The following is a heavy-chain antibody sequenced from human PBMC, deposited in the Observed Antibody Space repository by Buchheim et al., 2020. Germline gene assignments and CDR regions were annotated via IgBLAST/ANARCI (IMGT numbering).Heavy chain of an antibody. CDR2: IYYSGST. J-gene: IGHJ4*02. CDR3: ARQVTIFGVVIMNFDY. V-gene: IGHV4-39*01. Sequence: QVQLQESGPGLVKPSETLSLTCTVSGGSISSSSYYWGWIRQPPGKGLEWIGSIYYSGSTYYNPSLKSRVTISVDTSKNQFSLKLSSVTAADTAVYYCARQVTIFGVVIMNFDYWGQGTL. D-gene: IGHD3-3*01. CDR1: GGSISSSSYY.